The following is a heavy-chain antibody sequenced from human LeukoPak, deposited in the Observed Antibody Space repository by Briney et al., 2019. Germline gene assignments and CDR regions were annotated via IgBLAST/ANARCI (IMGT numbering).Heavy chain of an antibody. CDR3: ARGLYSIVDY. CDR2: IDYSGST. J-gene: IGHJ4*02. CDR1: GGSISSGGYY. Sequence: PSQTLSLTCTVSGGSISSGGYYWSWIRQHPGKGLEWMGYIDYSGSTYYNPSLKSRVTISRDTSKNQFSLKLSSVTAADTAAYYCARGLYSIVDYWGQGTLVTVSS. D-gene: IGHD2-8*01. V-gene: IGHV4-31*03.